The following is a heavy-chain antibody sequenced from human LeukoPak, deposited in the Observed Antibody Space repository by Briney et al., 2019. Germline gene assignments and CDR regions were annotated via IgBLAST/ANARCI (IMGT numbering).Heavy chain of an antibody. CDR3: ARGGGATRIDY. Sequence: SETLSLTCSVSGDSIRSGTYYWSWIRQPAGKGLEWIGCIYTSGSTSYNPSLKSRVTISVDTSKNQFSLKLTSVTAADTAVYYCARGGGATRIDYWGQGTLVTASS. CDR2: IYTSGST. J-gene: IGHJ4*02. V-gene: IGHV4-61*02. CDR1: GDSIRSGTYY. D-gene: IGHD5-12*01.